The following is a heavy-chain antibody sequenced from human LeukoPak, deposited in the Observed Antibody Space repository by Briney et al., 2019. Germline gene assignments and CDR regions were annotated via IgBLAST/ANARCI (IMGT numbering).Heavy chain of an antibody. V-gene: IGHV3-23*01. CDR1: GFTFSNYA. D-gene: IGHD2-21*02. CDR3: AKRLGDPRAFDY. J-gene: IGHJ4*02. Sequence: GGSLRLSCAASGFTFSNYAMNWVRQAPGKGLEWISGISGSSGTINYAAPVKGRFTISRDNSRNTLYLQMNSLRADDTAVYYCAKRLGDPRAFDYWGQGTLVTVSS. CDR2: ISGSSGTI.